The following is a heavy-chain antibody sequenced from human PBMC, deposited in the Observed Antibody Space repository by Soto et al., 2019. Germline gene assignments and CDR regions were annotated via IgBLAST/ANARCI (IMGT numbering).Heavy chain of an antibody. D-gene: IGHD4-17*01. CDR1: GGSISSGGYY. Sequence: QVQLQESGPGLVKPSQTLSLNCTVSGGSISSGGYYWSWIRQHPGKGLEWIGYIYYSGNTYYNPSLKSRVTISVDTSKNQFSLKLSSVTAADTAVYYCARDRYGDSNYYYGMDVWGQGTTVTVSS. V-gene: IGHV4-31*03. CDR3: ARDRYGDSNYYYGMDV. J-gene: IGHJ6*02. CDR2: IYYSGNT.